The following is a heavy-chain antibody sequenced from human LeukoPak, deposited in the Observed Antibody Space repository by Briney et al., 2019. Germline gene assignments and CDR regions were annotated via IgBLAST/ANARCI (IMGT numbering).Heavy chain of an antibody. D-gene: IGHD3-22*01. Sequence: GGSLRLSCAASGFTFSSNYMSWVRQAPGKGLEWVSVIYSGGSTYYADSVKGRFTISRDNSKNTLYLQMNSLRAEDTAVYYCAKPYDSSGYYLVRLYYFDYWGQGTLVTVSS. CDR3: AKPYDSSGYYLVRLYYFDY. CDR1: GFTFSSNY. J-gene: IGHJ4*02. CDR2: IYSGGST. V-gene: IGHV3-53*01.